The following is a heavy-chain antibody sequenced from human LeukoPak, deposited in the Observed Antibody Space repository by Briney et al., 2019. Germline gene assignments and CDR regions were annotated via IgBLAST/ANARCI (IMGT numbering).Heavy chain of an antibody. CDR3: ARHPGVGLATDY. D-gene: IGHD2-15*01. CDR2: IYYSGST. CDR1: GGSISSYY. V-gene: IGHV4-59*08. Sequence: SETLSLTCTVSGGSISSYYWSWIRQPPGRGLEWIGYIYYSGSTNYNPSLNSRVTISVDTSKNQFSLKLSSVTAADTAVYYCARHPGVGLATDYWGQGTLVTVSS. J-gene: IGHJ4*02.